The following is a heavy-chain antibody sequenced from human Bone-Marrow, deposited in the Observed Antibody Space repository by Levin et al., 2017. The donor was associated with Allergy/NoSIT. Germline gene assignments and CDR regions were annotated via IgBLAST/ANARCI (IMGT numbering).Heavy chain of an antibody. D-gene: IGHD6-19*01. CDR1: GFSFSYFA. CDR3: AKSYSSGWYVGGWFDP. V-gene: IGHV3-23*01. CDR2: ISGTGGAT. J-gene: IGHJ5*02. Sequence: QPGGSLRLSCAASGFSFSYFAMNWVRQAPGEGLEWVAGISGTGGATYYADPVKGRFIISRDNSKNTLYLQLNSLRAADTAVYFCAKSYSSGWYVGGWFDPWGQGTLVTVSS.